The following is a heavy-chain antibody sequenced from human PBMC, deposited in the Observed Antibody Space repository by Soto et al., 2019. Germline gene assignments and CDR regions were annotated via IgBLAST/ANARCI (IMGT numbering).Heavy chain of an antibody. V-gene: IGHV1-3*01. CDR2: INAGNGDT. J-gene: IGHJ5*02. Sequence: QAQLVQSGAEVKKPGASVKVSCKASGYTFTSYAMHWVRQAPGQRLEWMGWINAGNGDTKYPQKFQGRVTITRDASASTAYMELSSLRSEDTAVYYCARDRGSGYRTRNWFDPWGQGTLVTVSS. CDR1: GYTFTSYA. D-gene: IGHD5-12*01. CDR3: ARDRGSGYRTRNWFDP.